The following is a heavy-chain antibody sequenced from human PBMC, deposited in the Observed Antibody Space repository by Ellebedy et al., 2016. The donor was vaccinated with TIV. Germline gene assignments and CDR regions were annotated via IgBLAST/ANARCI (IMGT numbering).Heavy chain of an antibody. J-gene: IGHJ4*02. Sequence: SETLSLTXTASGGPISSYYWSWIRQPAGKGLEWIGRIYTSGSTNYNPSLKSRVTMSVDTSKNQFSLKLSSVTAADTAVYYCARAQVLAVFDYWGQGTLVTVSS. CDR1: GGPISSYY. V-gene: IGHV4-4*07. CDR2: IYTSGST. D-gene: IGHD3-3*02. CDR3: ARAQVLAVFDY.